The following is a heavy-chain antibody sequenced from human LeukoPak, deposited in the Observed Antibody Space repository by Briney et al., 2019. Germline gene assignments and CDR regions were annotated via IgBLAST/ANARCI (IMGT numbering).Heavy chain of an antibody. CDR3: ARSVCSGGSCYSYYFDY. V-gene: IGHV4-59*01. J-gene: IGHJ4*02. D-gene: IGHD2-15*01. CDR2: IYYSGST. CDR1: GGSISSYH. Sequence: SETLSLTCTVSGGSISSYHWSWIRQPPGKGLEWIGYIYYSGSTNYNPSLKSRVTISVDTSKNQFSLRLSSVTAADTAVYYCARSVCSGGSCYSYYFDYWGQGTLVTVSS.